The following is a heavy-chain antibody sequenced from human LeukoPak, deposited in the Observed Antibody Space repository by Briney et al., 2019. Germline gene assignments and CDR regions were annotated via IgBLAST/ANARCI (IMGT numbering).Heavy chain of an antibody. Sequence: GGSLRLSCAATGFTFRSYEMNWVRQAPGKGLEWVSYISGSGSVIHYADSVKGRFTISRDNAENSLYLQMNSLRAEDTAVYYCARDTRGWYRWVDPWGQGTLVTVSS. D-gene: IGHD6-19*01. J-gene: IGHJ5*02. CDR1: GFTFRSYE. CDR3: ARDTRGWYRWVDP. V-gene: IGHV3-48*03. CDR2: ISGSGSVI.